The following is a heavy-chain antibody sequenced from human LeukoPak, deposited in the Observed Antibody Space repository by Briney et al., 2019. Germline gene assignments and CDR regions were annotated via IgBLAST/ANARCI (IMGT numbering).Heavy chain of an antibody. V-gene: IGHV3-21*01. J-gene: IGHJ6*03. Sequence: GGSLRLSCAASGFTFSSYSMNWVRQAPGKGLEWVSSISSSSSYIYYADSVKGRFTISRDNAKNSLYLQMNSLRAEDTAVYYCAREMWGLYYMDVWGKGTTVTASS. CDR2: ISSSSSYI. D-gene: IGHD7-27*01. CDR1: GFTFSSYS. CDR3: AREMWGLYYMDV.